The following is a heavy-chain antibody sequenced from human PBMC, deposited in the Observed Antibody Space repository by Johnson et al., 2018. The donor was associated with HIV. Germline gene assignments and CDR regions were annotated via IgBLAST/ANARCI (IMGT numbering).Heavy chain of an antibody. CDR1: GFTFISYA. CDR3: ARAPGFSRAFDI. CDR2: ISYDGSNK. D-gene: IGHD3-10*01. Sequence: QVQLVESGGGVVQPGRSLRLSCAASGFTFISYAMHWVRQAPGKGLEWVAVISYDGSNKYYADSVKGRFTISIDNSKNTLYLQMNRLTAEDTAVYYCARAPGFSRAFDIWGQGTIVTVSS. J-gene: IGHJ3*02. V-gene: IGHV3-30*04.